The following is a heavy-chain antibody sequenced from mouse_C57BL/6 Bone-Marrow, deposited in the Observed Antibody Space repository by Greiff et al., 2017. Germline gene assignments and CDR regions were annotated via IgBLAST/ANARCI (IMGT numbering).Heavy chain of an antibody. V-gene: IGHV5-17*01. CDR1: GFTFSDYG. CDR2: ISSGSSTI. D-gene: IGHD1-1*01. CDR3: AKGTYYYGSSYDFDY. J-gene: IGHJ2*01. Sequence: EVQLVESGGGLVKPGGSLKLSCAASGFTFSDYGMHWVRQAPEKGLEWVAYISSGSSTIYYADTVEGRFTISRDNAKNTLFLQMTSLRSEDTAMYYCAKGTYYYGSSYDFDYWGQGTTLTVSS.